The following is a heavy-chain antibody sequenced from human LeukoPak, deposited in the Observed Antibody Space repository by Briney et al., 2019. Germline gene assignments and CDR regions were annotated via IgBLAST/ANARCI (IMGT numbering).Heavy chain of an antibody. CDR3: ASRITLVRGGFDS. D-gene: IGHD3-10*01. Sequence: GGSLRLSCAASGFIVSSRYMNWVRQAPGKGLEWVPVMYSGGRSYYADSVKGRFTISRDKSKKTLYLQLNSLKAEDTAVYYCASRITLVRGGFDSWGQGTLVTVSS. CDR1: GFIVSSRY. V-gene: IGHV3-53*01. CDR2: MYSGGRS. J-gene: IGHJ4*02.